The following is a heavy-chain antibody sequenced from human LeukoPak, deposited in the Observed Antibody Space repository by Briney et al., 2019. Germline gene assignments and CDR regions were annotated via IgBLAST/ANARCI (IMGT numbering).Heavy chain of an antibody. CDR3: ARELSPNDAFDI. V-gene: IGHV3-66*01. J-gene: IGHJ3*02. CDR2: IYSGGST. Sequence: PGGSLRLSCAASGFTVSSNYMGWVRQAPGKGLEWVSVIYSGGSTYYADSVKGRFTISRDNSKNTLYLQMNSLRAEDTAVYYCARELSPNDAFDIWDQGTMVTVSS. CDR1: GFTVSSNY.